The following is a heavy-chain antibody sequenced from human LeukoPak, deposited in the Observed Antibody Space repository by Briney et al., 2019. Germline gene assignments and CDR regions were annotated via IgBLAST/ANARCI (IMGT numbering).Heavy chain of an antibody. CDR3: AKEGYYGSGSFPDY. D-gene: IGHD3-10*01. Sequence: GGSLRLSCAASGFTFSSYGMHCVRQAPGKGVEWVAVISCDGSNEYYADSVKGRFTISRDNSKNTLYLQMNSLRAEDTAVYYCAKEGYYGSGSFPDYWGQGTLVTVSS. CDR1: GFTFSSYG. CDR2: ISCDGSNE. V-gene: IGHV3-30*18. J-gene: IGHJ4*02.